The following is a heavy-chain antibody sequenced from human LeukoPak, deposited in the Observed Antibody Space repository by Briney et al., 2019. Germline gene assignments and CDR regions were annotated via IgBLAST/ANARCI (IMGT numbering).Heavy chain of an antibody. CDR2: IYYSGST. D-gene: IGHD6-13*01. J-gene: IGHJ6*02. CDR3: ARCMGIAAAGNYYYYGMDV. V-gene: IGHV4-39*01. CDR1: GGSISSSSYY. Sequence: PSETLSLTCTVSGGSISSSSYYWGWIRQPPGKGLEWIGSIYYSGSTYYNPSLKSRVTISVDTSKNQVSLKLSSVTAADTAVYYCARCMGIAAAGNYYYYGMDVWGQRTTVTVSS.